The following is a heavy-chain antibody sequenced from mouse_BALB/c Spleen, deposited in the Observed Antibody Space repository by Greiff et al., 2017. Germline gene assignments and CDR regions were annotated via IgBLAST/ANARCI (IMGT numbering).Heavy chain of an antibody. CDR1: GFSLTSYG. Sequence: QVQLKESGPGLVAPSQSLSITCTVSGFSLTSYGVHWVRQPPGKGLEWLGVIWAGGSTNYNSALMSRLSISKDNSKSQVFLKMNSLQTDDTAMYYCARYGNYGNYAMDYWGQGTSVTVSS. CDR2: IWAGGST. J-gene: IGHJ4*01. CDR3: ARYGNYGNYAMDY. D-gene: IGHD2-10*02. V-gene: IGHV2-9*02.